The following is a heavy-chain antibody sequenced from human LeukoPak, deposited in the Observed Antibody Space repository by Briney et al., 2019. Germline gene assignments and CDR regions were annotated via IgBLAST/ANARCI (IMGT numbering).Heavy chain of an antibody. D-gene: IGHD2-15*01. CDR2: ISGSGNTT. CDR3: AKGPAPYCSGGSCYSPHWYFDL. J-gene: IGHJ2*01. Sequence: GGSLRLSCAASQFTFSNYAVSWVRQAPGKGLEWVSAISGSGNTTYFGDSVTGRFTISRDNPKNTVYLQMNSLSAEDTAVYYCAKGPAPYCSGGSCYSPHWYFDLWGRGTLVTVSS. CDR1: QFTFSNYA. V-gene: IGHV3-23*01.